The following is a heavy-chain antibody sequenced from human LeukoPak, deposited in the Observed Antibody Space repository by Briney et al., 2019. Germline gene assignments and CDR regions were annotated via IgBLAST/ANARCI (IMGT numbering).Heavy chain of an antibody. CDR3: ARGREKGIAARPFYYYYYMDV. J-gene: IGHJ6*03. CDR2: IYYSGST. V-gene: IGHV4-59*01. CDR1: GGSISSYY. Sequence: SETLSLTCTDSGGSISSYYWSWIRQPPGKGLEWIGYIYYSGSTNYNPSLKSRVTISVDTSKNQFSLKLSSVTAADTAVYYCARGREKGIAARPFYYYYYMDVWGKGTTVTVSS. D-gene: IGHD6-6*01.